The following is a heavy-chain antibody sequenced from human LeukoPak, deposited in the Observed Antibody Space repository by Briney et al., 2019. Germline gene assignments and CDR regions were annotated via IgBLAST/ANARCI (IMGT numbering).Heavy chain of an antibody. V-gene: IGHV3-23*01. D-gene: IGHD3-22*01. CDR2: ISGGGGST. J-gene: IGHJ4*02. CDR3: AKDKLVVAGNFDY. CDR1: GLTLRAYA. Sequence: GGSLRLSCAASGLTLRAYAMSWGRQAPGKGLEWVSAISGGGGSTYYADSVKGRFIISRDNSKNTLYLQMNSLRAEDTAVYYCAKDKLVVAGNFDYCGQGTLVTVSS.